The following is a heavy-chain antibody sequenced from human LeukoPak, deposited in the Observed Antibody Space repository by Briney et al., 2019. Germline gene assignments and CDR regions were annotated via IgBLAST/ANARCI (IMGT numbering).Heavy chain of an antibody. J-gene: IGHJ6*02. D-gene: IGHD3/OR15-3a*01. CDR3: ARARRTNYGMDV. CDR2: ISSSSSYL. CDR1: VFTFSSYS. V-gene: IGHV3-21*01. Sequence: PGWSLRLSCAASVFTFSSYSMHWVRQAPGKGLEWVSAISSSSSYLYYADSVKGRFTISRHNAKNSLYLQMNSLGAEDTAVYFCARARRTNYGMDVWGQGTTVTVSS.